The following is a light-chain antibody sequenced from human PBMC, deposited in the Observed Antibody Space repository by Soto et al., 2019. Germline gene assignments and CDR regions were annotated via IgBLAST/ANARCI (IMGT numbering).Light chain of an antibody. CDR1: QSVSSY. J-gene: IGKJ1*01. CDR3: QQYYNWPQT. Sequence: EIVLTQSPATLSLSPGARATLSCRASQSVSSYLAWYQQKPGQAPRLLFYGASTRATGIPARFSGSGSGTEFTLTISSLQSEDFAVYYCQQYYNWPQTFGQGTKVDI. CDR2: GAS. V-gene: IGKV3-15*01.